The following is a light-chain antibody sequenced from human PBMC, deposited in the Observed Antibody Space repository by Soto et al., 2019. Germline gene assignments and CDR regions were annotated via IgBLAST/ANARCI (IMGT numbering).Light chain of an antibody. Sequence: EIVMTQSPATLSVYPGERATLSCRASQSVSSNLAWYQQKPGQAPRLLIYGASTRATGIPARFSGSGYGTEFTLTIRSLQSEDFAVYYCQQYNNWPRTFGKGTKVEIK. J-gene: IGKJ1*01. CDR3: QQYNNWPRT. CDR1: QSVSSN. CDR2: GAS. V-gene: IGKV3-15*01.